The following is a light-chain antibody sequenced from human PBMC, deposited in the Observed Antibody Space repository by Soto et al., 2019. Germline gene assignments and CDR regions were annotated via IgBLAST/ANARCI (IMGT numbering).Light chain of an antibody. CDR2: GAS. CDR1: RRVSSN. V-gene: IGKV3-15*01. Sequence: IALTQSPATLSVSPGERATLSCRASRRVSSNLACYQQKPGQAPRLLIYGASRRATGVPARFSGSGSGTEFTLTISSLQSEDFAVYYCLHYNNGPRFGQGTKVDI. J-gene: IGKJ1*01. CDR3: LHYNNGPR.